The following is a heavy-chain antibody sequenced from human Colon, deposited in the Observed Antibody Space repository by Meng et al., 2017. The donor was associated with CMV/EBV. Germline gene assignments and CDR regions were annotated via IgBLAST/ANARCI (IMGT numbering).Heavy chain of an antibody. J-gene: IGHJ4*02. CDR2: IKQDGSET. CDR1: GFTFSNHW. Sequence: GGSLRLSCVASGFTFSNHWTSWVRRAPGKGLEWVASIKQDGSETSYVDSVKGRFTISRDNGKNSLFLHMNSLRAEDTAVYYCAGAVYFPLFHFNSWGQGTLVTVSS. CDR3: AGAVYFPLFHFNS. V-gene: IGHV3-7*01. D-gene: IGHD2/OR15-2a*01.